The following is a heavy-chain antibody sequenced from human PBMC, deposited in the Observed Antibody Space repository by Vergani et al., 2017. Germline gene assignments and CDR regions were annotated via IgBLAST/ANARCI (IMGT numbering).Heavy chain of an antibody. CDR1: GYTFTSYD. CDR3: ARVYDFITINDAFIS. J-gene: IGHJ3*02. Sequence: QVQLVQSGAEVKKPGASVKVSCKASGYTFTSYDINWVRQATGQGLEWMGWMNPNSGNTGYAQKFQGRVTMTRNTSISTAYMELSSLRSEDTAVYYCARVYDFITINDAFISGAKGQWSPSLQ. D-gene: IGHD3/OR15-3a*01. CDR2: MNPNSGNT. V-gene: IGHV1-8*01.